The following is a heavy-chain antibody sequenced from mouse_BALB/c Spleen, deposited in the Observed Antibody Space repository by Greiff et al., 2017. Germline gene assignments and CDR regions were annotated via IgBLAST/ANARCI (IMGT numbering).Heavy chain of an antibody. V-gene: IGHV3-8*02. Sequence: EVQLQQSGPSLVKPSQTLSLTCSVTGDSITSGYWNWIRKFPGNKLEYMGYISYSGSTYYNPSLKSRISITRDTSKNQYYLQLNSVTTEDTATYYCASREDGYSTWFAYWGQGTLVTVSA. D-gene: IGHD2-3*01. CDR2: ISYSGST. J-gene: IGHJ3*01. CDR1: GDSITSGY. CDR3: ASREDGYSTWFAY.